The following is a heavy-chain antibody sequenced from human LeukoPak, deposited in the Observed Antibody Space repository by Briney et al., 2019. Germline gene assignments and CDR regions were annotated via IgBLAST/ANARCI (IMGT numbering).Heavy chain of an antibody. CDR1: GYSITSAYY. V-gene: IGHV4-38-2*02. CDR3: ARVARCTSCFDVDY. D-gene: IGHD2-2*01. J-gene: IGHJ4*02. CDR2: SFLKGST. Sequence: SETLSLTCTVSGYSITSAYYWGWIRQPPGKGLEWIGSSFLKGSTYYNPSLKSRVTISVDTSKNQFSLTLSSVTAADTAVYYCARVARCTSCFDVDYWGQGTLVTVSS.